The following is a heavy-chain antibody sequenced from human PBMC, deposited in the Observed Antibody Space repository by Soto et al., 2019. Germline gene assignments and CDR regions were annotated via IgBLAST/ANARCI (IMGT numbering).Heavy chain of an antibody. CDR2: IYWDDDK. V-gene: IGHV2-5*02. D-gene: IGHD3-16*01. CDR1: GFSLSTSRVG. J-gene: IGHJ3*02. CDR3: AHIIITWGGVAALDAFDI. Sequence: QITLKESGPTLVEPTQTLTLTCTFSGFSLSTSRVGVAWIRQPPGKALEWLAIIYWDDDKRYSPSLKSRLAITKDTSRNQVVLTMTGLDPVDTATYYCAHIIITWGGVAALDAFDIWGQGTMVTVSS.